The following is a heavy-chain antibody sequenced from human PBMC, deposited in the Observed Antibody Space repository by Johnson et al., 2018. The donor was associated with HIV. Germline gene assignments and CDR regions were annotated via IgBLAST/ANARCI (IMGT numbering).Heavy chain of an antibody. CDR1: GFTFSSYW. J-gene: IGHJ3*02. CDR2: IKQDGREK. CDR3: ARSWNDAFDI. V-gene: IGHV3-7*03. Sequence: VQLVESGGGLVQPGGSLRLSCAASGFTFSSYWMSWVRQAPGKGLEWVANIKQDGREKYYAEYVKGRFTITRDNYKNTLYLQMDSLRVADTAVYYWARSWNDAFDIWGQGTLVTVSS. D-gene: IGHD1-1*01.